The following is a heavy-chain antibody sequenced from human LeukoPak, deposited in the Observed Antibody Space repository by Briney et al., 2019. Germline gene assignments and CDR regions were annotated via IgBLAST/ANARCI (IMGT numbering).Heavy chain of an antibody. Sequence: GGSLRLSCAASGVTFSTYAMNWVRQAPGEGLEWVAFISYNGSEKYYPYYVKGRFIIPRDNSKNILLLQINIPTADDTAVYYCASKLRGRNYDFEYWGQGTLVTVSS. CDR1: GVTFSTYA. CDR3: ASKLRGRNYDFEY. CDR2: ISYNGSEK. D-gene: IGHD1-7*01. V-gene: IGHV3-30*04. J-gene: IGHJ4*02.